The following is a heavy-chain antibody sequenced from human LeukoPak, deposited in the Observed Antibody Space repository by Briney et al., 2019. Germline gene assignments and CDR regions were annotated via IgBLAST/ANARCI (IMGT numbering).Heavy chain of an antibody. D-gene: IGHD6-19*01. CDR1: GGSISSGDYY. CDR3: AREVRIAVVDPYFDY. CDR2: IYYSGST. Sequence: NPSQTLSLTCTVSGGSISSGDYYWSWIRQPPGKGLEWIGYIYYSGSTYHNPSLKSRVTISVDTSKNQFSLKLSSVTAADTAVYYCAREVRIAVVDPYFDYWGQGTLVTVSS. J-gene: IGHJ4*02. V-gene: IGHV4-30-4*08.